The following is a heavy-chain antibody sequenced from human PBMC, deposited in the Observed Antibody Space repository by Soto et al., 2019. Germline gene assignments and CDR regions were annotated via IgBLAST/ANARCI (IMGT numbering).Heavy chain of an antibody. D-gene: IGHD6-13*01. J-gene: IGHJ4*02. CDR2: INQSGST. Sequence: QVQLQQWGAGLLKPSETLSLTCAVSGGSFSGYYWSWIRQPPGKGLEWIGEINQSGSTNYNPSLKGRVTISVDTSKNQFSLKLSSVTAADTAVYYCARTYSSSWSPFDYWGQGTLITVSS. CDR1: GGSFSGYY. CDR3: ARTYSSSWSPFDY. V-gene: IGHV4-34*01.